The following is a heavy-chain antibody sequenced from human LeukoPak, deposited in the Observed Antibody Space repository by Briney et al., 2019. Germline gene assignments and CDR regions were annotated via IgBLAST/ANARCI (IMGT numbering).Heavy chain of an antibody. CDR2: IYYSGST. V-gene: IGHV4-59*08. D-gene: IGHD3-22*01. J-gene: IGHJ4*02. CDR1: GGSISSYY. CDR3: ARGYYYYDSSGYYYFDY. Sequence: SETLSPTCTVSGGSISSYYWSWIRQPPGKGLEWIGYIYYSGSTNYNPSLKSRVTISVDTSKNQFSLKLSSVTAADTAVYYCARGYYYYDSSGYYYFDYWGQGTLVTVSS.